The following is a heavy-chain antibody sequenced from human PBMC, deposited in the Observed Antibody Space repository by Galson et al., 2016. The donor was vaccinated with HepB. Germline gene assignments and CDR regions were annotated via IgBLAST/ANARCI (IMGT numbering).Heavy chain of an antibody. Sequence: SLRLSCAASGFTFSRYWMAWIRQAPGKGLEWVGNITEDGSEKYYVDSVKGRFTISRDNAKNSLYLQMNSLRVEDTAVYYCAGYNYYAMDVWGQGTTVTVSS. CDR2: ITEDGSEK. V-gene: IGHV3-7*02. CDR1: GFTFSRYW. CDR3: AGYNYYAMDV. J-gene: IGHJ6*02.